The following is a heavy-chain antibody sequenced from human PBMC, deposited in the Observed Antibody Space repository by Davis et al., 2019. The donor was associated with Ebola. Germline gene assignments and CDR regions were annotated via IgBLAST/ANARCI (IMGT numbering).Heavy chain of an antibody. V-gene: IGHV2-5*02. CDR1: GFSLSTRGVG. CDR2: IYSDYDK. D-gene: IGHD2-21*01. J-gene: IGHJ4*02. Sequence: SGPTLVHPTQTLTLTCTFSGFSLSTRGVGVGWIRQPPGQALEWLALIYSDYDKRYSPSLKSRLTITKDTSKNQVVLTMTNMDPVDTATYYCAHSPTHQHIVYHYFDYWGQGTLVTVSS. CDR3: AHSPTHQHIVYHYFDY.